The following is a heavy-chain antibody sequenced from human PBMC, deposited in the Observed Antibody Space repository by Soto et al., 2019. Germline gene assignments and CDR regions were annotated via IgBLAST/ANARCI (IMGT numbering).Heavy chain of an antibody. Sequence: QLQLQESGPGLVKPSETLSLTCTVSGGSISSSSYYWGWIRQPPGKGLEWIGSIYYSGSTYYNPSRKSRVNISVDTSKNQFSLKLSSVTAADTAVYYCAGHKRGSYFPTSNNWFDPWGQGTLVTVCS. J-gene: IGHJ5*02. CDR3: AGHKRGSYFPTSNNWFDP. V-gene: IGHV4-39*01. CDR2: IYYSGST. D-gene: IGHD1-26*01. CDR1: GGSISSSSYY.